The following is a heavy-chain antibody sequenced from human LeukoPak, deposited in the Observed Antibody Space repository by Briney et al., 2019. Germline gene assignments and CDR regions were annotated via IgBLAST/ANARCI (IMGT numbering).Heavy chain of an antibody. J-gene: IGHJ4*02. Sequence: PSETLSLTCDVSGGSISVTGFYWGWGRQPPGKGLEFLGSIPHIKTAHYSPSLRSRLTQSVDTSNNRFSLNLTSVTAADAGLYFCARHRYVLGTYRYFDYWGQGVLVTVSS. V-gene: IGHV4-39*01. CDR2: IPHIKTA. D-gene: IGHD3-16*02. CDR3: ARHRYVLGTYRYFDY. CDR1: GGSISVTGFY.